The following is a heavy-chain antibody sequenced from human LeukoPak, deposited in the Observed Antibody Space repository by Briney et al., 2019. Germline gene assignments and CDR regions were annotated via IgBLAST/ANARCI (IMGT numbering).Heavy chain of an antibody. V-gene: IGHV3-48*03. CDR2: ISSSGRAI. D-gene: IGHD4-23*01. CDR3: ARCPRWAHFDY. CDR1: GFTFSSYE. Sequence: GGSLRLSCAGSGFTFSSYEMNWVRQAPGKGLEWVSYISSSGRAIYYADSVKGRFTVSRDNAKNSLYLQMNSLRAEDTAVYYCARCPRWAHFDYWGQGTPVTVSS. J-gene: IGHJ4*02.